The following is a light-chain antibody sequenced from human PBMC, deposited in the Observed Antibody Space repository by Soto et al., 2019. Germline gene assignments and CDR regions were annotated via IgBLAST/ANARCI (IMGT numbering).Light chain of an antibody. Sequence: EIVLTQSPGTLSLSPGERASLSCRASQSIANSLAWYQQKPGQAPRLLIFGASNRATGIPDRFSGSGSGTDFTLTISRLEPXXXAVYHCQQYGGSPRTFGQGTKVERK. CDR1: QSIANS. J-gene: IGKJ1*01. CDR2: GAS. V-gene: IGKV3-20*01. CDR3: QQYGGSPRT.